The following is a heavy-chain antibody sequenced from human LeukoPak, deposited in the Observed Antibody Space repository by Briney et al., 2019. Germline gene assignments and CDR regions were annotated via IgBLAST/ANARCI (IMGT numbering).Heavy chain of an antibody. CDR3: ARQARGVRFLEWLLSD. J-gene: IGHJ4*02. CDR2: ICPGDSDT. D-gene: IGHD3-3*01. CDR1: GYSFTSYW. Sequence: GESLKISCKGSGYSFTSYWIGWVRQMPGKGLEWMGIICPGDSDTRYSPSFQGQVTISADKSISTAYLQWSSLKASDTAMYYCARQARGVRFLEWLLSDWGQGTLVTVSS. V-gene: IGHV5-51*01.